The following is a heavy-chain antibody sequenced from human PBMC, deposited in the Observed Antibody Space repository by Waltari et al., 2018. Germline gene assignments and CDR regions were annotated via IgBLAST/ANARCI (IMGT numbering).Heavy chain of an antibody. V-gene: IGHV1-18*01. D-gene: IGHD4-17*01. CDR1: GSTFTSYG. CDR2: ISAYNGNT. Sequence: QVQLVQSGAEGKKPGASVKVSCKASGSTFTSYGISWVRQAPGQGLEWMGWISAYNGNTNYAQKLQGRVTMTTDTSTSTAYMELRSLRSDDTAVYYCARPSRDPSRYGDYEGNWFDPWGQGTLVSVSS. J-gene: IGHJ5*02. CDR3: ARPSRDPSRYGDYEGNWFDP.